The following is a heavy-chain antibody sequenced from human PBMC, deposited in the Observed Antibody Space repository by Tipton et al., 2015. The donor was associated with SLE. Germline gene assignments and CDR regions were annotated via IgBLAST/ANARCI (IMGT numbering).Heavy chain of an antibody. J-gene: IGHJ6*02. CDR2: IIPIFGTA. CDR3: ARGDYSGNPRNYYYYYGMDV. D-gene: IGHD4-23*01. CDR1: GGTFSSYA. Sequence: QLVQSGAEVKKPGSSVKVSCKASGGTFSSYAISWVRQAPGQGLEWMGRIIPIFGTANYAQKFQGRVTITADESTSTAYMELSSLRSEDTAVYYCARGDYSGNPRNYYYYYGMDVWGQGTTVTVSS. V-gene: IGHV1-69*18.